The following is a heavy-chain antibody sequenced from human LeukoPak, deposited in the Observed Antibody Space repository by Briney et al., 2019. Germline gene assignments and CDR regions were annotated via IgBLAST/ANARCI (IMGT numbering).Heavy chain of an antibody. CDR1: GFTFSSYW. J-gene: IGHJ5*02. CDR3: VRGESSSWNA. D-gene: IGHD6-13*01. V-gene: IGHV3-74*01. Sequence: PGGSLRLSCAASGFTFSSYWMHWVRQVPGKGLLWVSRIGTDGSSTTYADSVKGRFTITRDNAKNTLYLQMNSLRGEDTAVYYCVRGESSSWNAWGQGSLVIVSS. CDR2: IGTDGSST.